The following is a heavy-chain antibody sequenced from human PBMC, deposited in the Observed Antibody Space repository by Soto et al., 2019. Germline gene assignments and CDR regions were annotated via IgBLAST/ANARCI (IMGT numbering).Heavy chain of an antibody. CDR2: INAGNGNA. D-gene: IGHD4-17*01. Sequence: ASVKVSWKASGYSFTNYAMHWVRQAPGQRLEWMGWINAGNGNAYYSQKLQGRVTITRDTSASTAHMELSSLRSEDTAVYYCARAPYGGSLDFWGQGILVTSPQ. CDR1: GYSFTNYA. CDR3: ARAPYGGSLDF. J-gene: IGHJ4*02. V-gene: IGHV1-3*01.